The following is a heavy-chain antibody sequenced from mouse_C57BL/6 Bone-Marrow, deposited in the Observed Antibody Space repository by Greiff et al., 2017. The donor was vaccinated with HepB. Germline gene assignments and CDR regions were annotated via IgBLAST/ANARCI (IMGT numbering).Heavy chain of an antibody. Sequence: VQRVESGAELMKPGASVKLSCKATGYTFTGYWIEWVKQRPGHGLEWIGEILPGSGSTNYNEKFKGKATFTADTSSNTAYMQLSSLTTEDSAIYYCARRGWDGVWFAYWGQGTLVTVSA. CDR3: ARRGWDGVWFAY. D-gene: IGHD4-1*01. V-gene: IGHV1-9*01. J-gene: IGHJ3*01. CDR1: GYTFTGYW. CDR2: ILPGSGST.